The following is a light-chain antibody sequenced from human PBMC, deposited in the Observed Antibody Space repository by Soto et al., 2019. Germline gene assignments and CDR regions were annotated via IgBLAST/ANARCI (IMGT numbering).Light chain of an antibody. CDR2: RNN. Sequence: QSVLTQPPSASGTPGQRVTISCSGSSSNIGSNYVYWYQQLPGTAPKLPIYRNNQRPSGVPDRFSGSKSGTSASLAISGLRSEDEADYYCAAWDDSLSGLVVFGGGTKVTVL. V-gene: IGLV1-47*01. CDR1: SSNIGSNY. J-gene: IGLJ2*01. CDR3: AAWDDSLSGLVV.